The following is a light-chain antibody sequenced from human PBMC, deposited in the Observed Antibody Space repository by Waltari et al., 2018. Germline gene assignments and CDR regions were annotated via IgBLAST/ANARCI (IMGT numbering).Light chain of an antibody. V-gene: IGLV2-14*01. J-gene: IGLJ1*01. CDR2: EFD. CDR3: QVWSGSRDHYV. CDR1: SSDVGGYNY. Sequence: QSALTQPASVSGSPGQSITISCTGTSSDVGGYNYVSWYQQHPGKAPKHLISEFDNRPSGVSNRFPGSKSGNTASLTISRVGAGDEADYYCQVWSGSRDHYVFGSGTKVTVL.